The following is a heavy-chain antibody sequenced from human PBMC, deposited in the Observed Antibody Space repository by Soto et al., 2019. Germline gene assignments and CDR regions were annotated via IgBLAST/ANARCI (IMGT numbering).Heavy chain of an antibody. CDR2: IYHSGST. D-gene: IGHD2-21*01. CDR1: GASIGTSNW. CDR3: VSRTVIIFNAFDI. J-gene: IGHJ3*02. V-gene: IGHV4-4*02. Sequence: SETLSLTCAVSGASIGTSNWWSWVRQSPGKGLEWIGYIYHSGSTYYNPSLKSRVTISLDTSKNQFSLKLRSVTAADTAVYSCVSRTVIIFNAFDIWGQGTMVNVSS.